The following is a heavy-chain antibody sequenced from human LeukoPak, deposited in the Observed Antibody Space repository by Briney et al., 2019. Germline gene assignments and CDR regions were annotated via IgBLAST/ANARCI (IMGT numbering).Heavy chain of an antibody. D-gene: IGHD6-19*01. CDR1: GYIFTTYY. CDR2: INPSDGST. Sequence: ASVKVSCKAPGYIFTTYYMHWVRQAPGQGLEWMGVINPSDGSTNYAQRFQGRVTFTSDTSATVVYIDLSSLRSEDTAEYYCARDQGVAGFMDVWGQGTTVTVSS. V-gene: IGHV1-46*01. CDR3: ARDQGVAGFMDV. J-gene: IGHJ6*02.